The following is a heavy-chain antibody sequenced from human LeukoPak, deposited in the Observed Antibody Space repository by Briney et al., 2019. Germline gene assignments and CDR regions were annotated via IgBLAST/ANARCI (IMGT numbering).Heavy chain of an antibody. CDR3: ARALPLTGFDP. V-gene: IGHV4-61*08. CDR1: GGSISSGDYY. Sequence: SQTLSLTCTVSGGSISSGDYYWSWIRQPPGKGLEWIGYIYYSGSTNYNPSLKSRVTISVDTSKNQFSLKLSSVTAADTAVYYCARALPLTGFDPWGQGTLVTVSS. D-gene: IGHD3-16*01. J-gene: IGHJ5*02. CDR2: IYYSGST.